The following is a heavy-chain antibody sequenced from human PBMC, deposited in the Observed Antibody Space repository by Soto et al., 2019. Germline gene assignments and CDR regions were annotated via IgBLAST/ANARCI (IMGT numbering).Heavy chain of an antibody. D-gene: IGHD3-3*01. CDR2: LSPNGGST. CDR3: AKSKDSTIFGVVIYYFDT. CDR1: GFTFSSFG. J-gene: IGHJ4*02. V-gene: IGHV3-23*01. Sequence: RLSCAASGFTFSSFGMNLVRQAPGKGLEWVSSLSPNGGSTYYAESVKGRFTISGDNAKNTLFLQMDSLRAEDTAVYFCAKSKDSTIFGVVIYYFDTWGQGALVTVSS.